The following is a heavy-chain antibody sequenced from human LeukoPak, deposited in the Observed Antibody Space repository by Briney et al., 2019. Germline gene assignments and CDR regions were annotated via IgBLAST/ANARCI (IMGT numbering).Heavy chain of an antibody. D-gene: IGHD6-13*01. CDR1: GGSFSGYY. J-gene: IGHJ4*02. Sequence: SETLSLTCAVYGGSFSGYYWSWIRQPPGKGLEWIGEINHSGSTNYNPSLKSRVTISVDTSKNQFSLKLSSVTAADTAVYYCARGNSSSWYFDYWGQGTLVTVSS. CDR3: ARGNSSSWYFDY. V-gene: IGHV4-34*01. CDR2: INHSGST.